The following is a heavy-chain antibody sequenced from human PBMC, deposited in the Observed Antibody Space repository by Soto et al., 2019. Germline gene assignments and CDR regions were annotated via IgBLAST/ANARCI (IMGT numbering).Heavy chain of an antibody. V-gene: IGHV3-23*01. CDR2: ISGSGGST. J-gene: IGHJ6*02. D-gene: IGHD2-2*02. CDR3: AKTACSSTSCYTWGDYYYYGMVV. CDR1: GFTFSSYA. Sequence: EVQLLESGGGLVQPGGSLRLSCAASGFTFSSYAMSWVRQAPGKGLEWVSAISGSGGSTYYADSVKGRFTISRDNSKNTLYLPINILRAEVTAVYYCAKTACSSTSCYTWGDYYYYGMVVWGQGTTVTVSS.